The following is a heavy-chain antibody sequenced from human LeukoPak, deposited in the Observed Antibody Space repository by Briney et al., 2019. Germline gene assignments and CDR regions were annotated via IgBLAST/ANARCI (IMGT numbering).Heavy chain of an antibody. J-gene: IGHJ4*02. CDR2: IFYSGRT. D-gene: IGHD1-14*01. Sequence: SETLSLTCTVSGGSISSSSYYWGWIRQPPGMGLEWIGSIFYSGRTYYNPSLKSRVTISVDTSKNQFSLRLSSVTAGDTAVYYCARHSRTKPRFFDYWGQGTLVTVSS. CDR3: ARHSRTKPRFFDY. V-gene: IGHV4-39*01. CDR1: GGSISSSSYY.